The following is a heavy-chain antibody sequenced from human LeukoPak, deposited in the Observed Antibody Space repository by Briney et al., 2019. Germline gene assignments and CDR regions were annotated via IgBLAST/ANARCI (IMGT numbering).Heavy chain of an antibody. CDR1: GFTFSSYA. CDR2: ISYDGSNK. Sequence: GRSLRLSCAASGFTFSSYAMHWVRQAPGKELEWVAVISYDGSNKYYADSVKGRFTISRDNSKNTLYLQMNSLRAEDTAVYYCARDSLVGYWGQGTLGTVSS. CDR3: ARDSLVGY. J-gene: IGHJ4*02. V-gene: IGHV3-30-3*01.